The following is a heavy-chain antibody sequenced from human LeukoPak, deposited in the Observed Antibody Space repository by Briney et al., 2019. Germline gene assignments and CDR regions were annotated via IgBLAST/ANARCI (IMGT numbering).Heavy chain of an antibody. CDR1: VFTFSSYS. V-gene: IGHV3-21*01. CDR3: ARGTNWGVDDAFDI. D-gene: IGHD7-27*01. J-gene: IGHJ3*02. CDR2: ISSSSSYI. Sequence: GGSLRLSCADSVFTFSSYSMNWVRQAPGQGLEWVSSISSSSSYIYYADSVKGRFTISRDNAKNSVYLQMTSLRAEDTAVYYCARGTNWGVDDAFDIWGQGTMVTVSS.